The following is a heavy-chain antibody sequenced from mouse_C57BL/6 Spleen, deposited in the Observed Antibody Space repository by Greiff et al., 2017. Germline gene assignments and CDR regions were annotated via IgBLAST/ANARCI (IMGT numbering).Heavy chain of an antibody. CDR2: ISDGGSYT. V-gene: IGHV5-4*01. J-gene: IGHJ3*01. Sequence: EVMLVESGGGLVKPGGSLKLSCAASGFTFSSYAMSWVRQTPEKRLEWVATISDGGSYTYYPDNVKGRFTISRDNAKNNLYLQMSHLKSEDTAMYYCARDGDLGRGFAYWGQGTLVTVSA. CDR3: ARDGDLGRGFAY. CDR1: GFTFSSYA. D-gene: IGHD4-1*01.